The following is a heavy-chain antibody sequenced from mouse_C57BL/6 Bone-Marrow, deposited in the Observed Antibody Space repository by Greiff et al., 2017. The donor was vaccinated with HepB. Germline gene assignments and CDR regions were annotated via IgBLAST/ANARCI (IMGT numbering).Heavy chain of an antibody. V-gene: IGHV1-18*01. CDR3: ARSILWFYAMDY. D-gene: IGHD2-2*01. Sequence: VQLQQSGPELVKPGASVKIPCKASGYTFTDYNMDWVKQSHGKSLEWIGDINPNNGGTIYNQKFKGKATLTVDKSSSTAYMELRSLTSEDTAVYYCARSILWFYAMDYWGQGTSVTVSS. J-gene: IGHJ4*01. CDR2: INPNNGGT. CDR1: GYTFTDYN.